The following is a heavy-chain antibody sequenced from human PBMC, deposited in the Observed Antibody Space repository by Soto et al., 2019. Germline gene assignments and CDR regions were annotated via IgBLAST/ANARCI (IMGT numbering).Heavy chain of an antibody. CDR1: GDSISAYS. V-gene: IGHV4-59*01. D-gene: IGHD5-12*01. Sequence: QVQLQVSGPGLVKPSETLSLTCTVSGDSISAYSWSWVRQPPGKGLEWIGNIHYNGNTKYNPSLKSRVTMSLDTSKNQFSLRLISVTAADTAKYFCAREGNLGRWLQPLDFWGQGTRVTVSS. CDR3: AREGNLGRWLQPLDF. J-gene: IGHJ4*02. CDR2: IHYNGNT.